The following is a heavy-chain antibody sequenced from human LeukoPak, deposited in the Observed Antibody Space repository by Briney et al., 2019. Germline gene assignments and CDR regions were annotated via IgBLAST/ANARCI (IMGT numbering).Heavy chain of an antibody. D-gene: IGHD1-26*01. V-gene: IGHV3-15*01. CDR3: TTEVRWELQPDDY. J-gene: IGHJ4*02. CDR2: IKSKTDGGTT. CDR1: GFTFSNAW. Sequence: PGGSLRLSCAASGFTFSNAWMSWVRQAPGKGLEWVGRIKSKTDGGTTDYAAPVKGRFTISRDDSKNTLYLQMNSLKTEDTAVYYCTTEVRWELQPDDYWGQGTLVTVSS.